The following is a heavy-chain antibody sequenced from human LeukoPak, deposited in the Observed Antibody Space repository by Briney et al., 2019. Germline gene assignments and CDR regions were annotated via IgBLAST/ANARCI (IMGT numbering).Heavy chain of an antibody. CDR3: ARAPYGDEPSFDC. V-gene: IGHV3-23*01. CDR1: GFTFSSYA. D-gene: IGHD4-17*01. Sequence: GGSLRLSCAASGFTFSSYAMSWVRQAPGKGLEWVSSISTSGGRIYYADSVKGRFTISRDNSKNTLYLQMNSLRAEDTAVYYCARAPYGDEPSFDCWGQGTLVTVSS. J-gene: IGHJ4*02. CDR2: ISTSGGRI.